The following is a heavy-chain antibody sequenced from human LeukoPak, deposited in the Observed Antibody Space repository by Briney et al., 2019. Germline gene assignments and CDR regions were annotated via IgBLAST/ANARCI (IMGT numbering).Heavy chain of an antibody. Sequence: PSETLSLTCTVSGDSISSYYWSWIRQPAGKGLEWIGRIYTSGSTNYNPSLKSRVTMSVDTSKNQFSLKLSSVTAADTAVYYCAREEYYGSGSVYSDYYYYYMDVWGKGTTVTVSS. CDR2: IYTSGST. D-gene: IGHD3-10*01. J-gene: IGHJ6*03. V-gene: IGHV4-4*07. CDR1: GDSISSYY. CDR3: AREEYYGSGSVYSDYYYYYMDV.